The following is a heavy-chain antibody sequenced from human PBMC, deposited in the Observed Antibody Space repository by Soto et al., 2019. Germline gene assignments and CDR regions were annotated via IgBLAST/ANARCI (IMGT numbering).Heavy chain of an antibody. CDR3: AKVLSYASSGYYPLVDH. Sequence: GGSLRLSCAASGFPFSSYAISWVRQAPGKGLEWVSAISGSGDSTYYADSVKGRFTISRDNSKNTVCLQMNSLRAEDTAVYFCAKVLSYASSGYYPLVDHWGRGTLVTAS. V-gene: IGHV3-23*01. J-gene: IGHJ4*02. CDR1: GFPFSSYA. D-gene: IGHD3-22*01. CDR2: ISGSGDST.